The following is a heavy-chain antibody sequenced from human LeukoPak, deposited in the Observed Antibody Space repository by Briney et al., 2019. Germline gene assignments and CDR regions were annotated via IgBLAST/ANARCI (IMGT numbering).Heavy chain of an antibody. V-gene: IGHV3-33*01. D-gene: IGHD5-24*01. J-gene: IGHJ5*02. CDR1: GFTFSSFG. Sequence: GRSLRLSCAASGFTFSSFGMHWVRQAPGKGLEWVAVIWYDGSNEYYADSVKGRFTIFRDNSKNTLYLQMNSLRAEDTAVYYCARQQKRDGYNQLNWFDPWGQGTLVTVSS. CDR2: IWYDGSNE. CDR3: ARQQKRDGYNQLNWFDP.